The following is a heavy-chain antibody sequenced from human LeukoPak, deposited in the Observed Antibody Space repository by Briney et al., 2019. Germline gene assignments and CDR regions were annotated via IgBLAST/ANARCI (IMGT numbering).Heavy chain of an antibody. Sequence: SETLSLTCAVYGGSFSGYYWSWIRQPPGKGLEWIGEINHSGSTNYNPSLKSRVTISVDTSKNQFSLKLSSVTAADKAVDYCGXXXXGYSYGSYYYMDVWGKGTTVTVSS. CDR2: INHSGST. V-gene: IGHV4-34*01. CDR3: GXXXXGYSYGSYYYMDV. CDR1: GGSFSGYY. D-gene: IGHD5-18*01. J-gene: IGHJ6*03.